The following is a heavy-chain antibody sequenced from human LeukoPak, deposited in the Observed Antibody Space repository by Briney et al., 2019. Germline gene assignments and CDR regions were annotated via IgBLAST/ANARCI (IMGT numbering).Heavy chain of an antibody. Sequence: GGSLRLSCAASGFTFSSYAMSWVRQAPGKGLEWVSAISGSGGSTYHADSVKGRFTISRDNSKNTLYLQMNSLRAEDTAVYYCAKGAADSSGYYSQYNWFDPWGQGTLVTVSS. V-gene: IGHV3-23*01. CDR3: AKGAADSSGYYSQYNWFDP. D-gene: IGHD3-22*01. CDR2: ISGSGGST. J-gene: IGHJ5*02. CDR1: GFTFSSYA.